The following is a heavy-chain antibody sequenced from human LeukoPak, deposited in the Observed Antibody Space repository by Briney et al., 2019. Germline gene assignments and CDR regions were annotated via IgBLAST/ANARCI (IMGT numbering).Heavy chain of an antibody. Sequence: ASVKVSCKASGYTFTGYYMHWVRQAPGQGLEWMGWINPNSGGTNYAQKFQGRVTMTRDTSISTAYMELSRLRSDDTAVYYCARAYSSGWYYFDYWGQETLVTVSS. V-gene: IGHV1-2*02. J-gene: IGHJ4*02. CDR2: INPNSGGT. CDR3: ARAYSSGWYYFDY. CDR1: GYTFTGYY. D-gene: IGHD6-19*01.